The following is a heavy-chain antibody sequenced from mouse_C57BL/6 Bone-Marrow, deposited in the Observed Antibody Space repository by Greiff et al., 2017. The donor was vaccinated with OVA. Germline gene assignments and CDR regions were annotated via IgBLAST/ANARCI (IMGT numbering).Heavy chain of an antibody. V-gene: IGHV2-2*02. CDR2: IWSGGST. CDR3: ARWVFITTATDAY. J-gene: IGHJ3*01. CDR1: GFSLTSYG. Sequence: VMLVESGPGLVQPSQSLSITCTVSGFSLTSYGVHWVRQSPGKGLEWLGVIWSGGSTDYNAAFISRLSISKDNSKSQVFFKMNSLQANDTAIYYCARWVFITTATDAYWGQGTLVTVSA. D-gene: IGHD1-2*01.